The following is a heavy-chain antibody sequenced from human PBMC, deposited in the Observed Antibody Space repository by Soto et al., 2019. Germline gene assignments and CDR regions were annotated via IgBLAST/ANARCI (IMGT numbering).Heavy chain of an antibody. V-gene: IGHV3-7*03. D-gene: IGHD6-19*01. CDR3: ARDYAWLGK. Sequence: VQLVESGGRVVQPGGSLRLSCAASGLTFSTYWMTWVRQAPGKGLEWVANIKNDGSEKYYVDSVKCRFTISRDNAKSSLYLQLDSLRAEDTAVYYCARDYAWLGKWGQGTLVIVSA. CDR2: IKNDGSEK. J-gene: IGHJ4*02. CDR1: GLTFSTYW.